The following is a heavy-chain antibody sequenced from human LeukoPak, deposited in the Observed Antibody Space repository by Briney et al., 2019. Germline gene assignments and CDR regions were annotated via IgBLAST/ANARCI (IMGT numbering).Heavy chain of an antibody. J-gene: IGHJ4*02. CDR1: GGSIRSYY. V-gene: IGHV4-59*08. CDR3: ARSIIPVASRFDY. CDR2: IYYSGTT. Sequence: SETLSLTCTVSGGSIRSYYWSWIRQPPGKGLEWIGYIYYSGTTNYNPSLKSRVTISVDTSKNQFSLKLSSVTAADTATYYCARSIIPVASRFDYWGQETLVSVSS. D-gene: IGHD2-2*01.